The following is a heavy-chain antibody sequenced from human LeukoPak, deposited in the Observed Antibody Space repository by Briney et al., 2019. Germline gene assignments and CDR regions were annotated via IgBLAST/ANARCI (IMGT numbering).Heavy chain of an antibody. CDR2: IYTSAST. D-gene: IGHD3-22*01. V-gene: IGHV4-4*07. Sequence: KSSETLSLTCTVSGGSISSYYWSWIRQPAGKGLEWIGRIYTSASTNYNPSLKSRVTMSVDTSKNQFSLKLSSVTAADTAVYYCARINSSGYYYRPAAFDIWGQGTMVTVSS. CDR3: ARINSSGYYYRPAAFDI. J-gene: IGHJ3*02. CDR1: GGSISSYY.